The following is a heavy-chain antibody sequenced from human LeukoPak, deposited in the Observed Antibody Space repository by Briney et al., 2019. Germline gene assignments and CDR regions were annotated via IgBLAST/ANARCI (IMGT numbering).Heavy chain of an antibody. D-gene: IGHD2-2*01. V-gene: IGHV3-23*01. CDR2: IIGGAGST. CDR3: THGSMYQLDY. Sequence: GGSLRLSCAASGFSFSSDGMSWVRQAPGKGLEWVSGIIGGAGSTYYADSVKGRFTISRDNSKNTLYLQMNSLRAEDTAVYYCTHGSMYQLDYWGQGTLVTVSS. CDR1: GFSFSSDG. J-gene: IGHJ4*02.